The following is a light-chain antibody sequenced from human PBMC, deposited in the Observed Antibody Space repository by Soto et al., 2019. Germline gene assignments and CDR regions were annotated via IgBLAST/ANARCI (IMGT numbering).Light chain of an antibody. CDR2: EVT. J-gene: IGLJ1*01. CDR1: STDPNDSDS. CDR3: SSYVRGGTYV. V-gene: IGLV2-14*01. Sequence: QSVLTQPASVSGSPGQSITISCTGTSTDPNDSDSVSWHQHHPGKAPKLMIFEVTNRPSGVSNRFSGSKSGTTASLTISRLQTEDEADYYCSSYVRGGTYVFGTGTKVTVL.